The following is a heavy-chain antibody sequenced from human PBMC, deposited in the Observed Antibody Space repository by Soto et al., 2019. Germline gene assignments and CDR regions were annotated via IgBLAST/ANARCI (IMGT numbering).Heavy chain of an antibody. CDR2: ISFDGTNK. D-gene: IGHD3-10*01. J-gene: IGHJ5*02. CDR1: GFTVSSYG. V-gene: IGHV3-30*18. CDR3: AKDVGVGELWVHWFDL. Sequence: QVQLVESGGGVVQPGRSLRLSCAASGFTVSSYGMHWVRQAPGKGLEWVAVISFDGTNKYSADSVRGRFTISRDNSKNTLYLQMNSLRDEDTAVYYCAKDVGVGELWVHWFDLWGQGTLVTVSS.